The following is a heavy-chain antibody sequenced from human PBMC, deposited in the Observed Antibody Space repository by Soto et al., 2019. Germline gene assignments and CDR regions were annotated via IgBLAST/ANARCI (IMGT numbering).Heavy chain of an antibody. V-gene: IGHV3-30*18. Sequence: GGSLRLSCAASGFTFSSYGMHWVRQASGKGLEWVAVISYDGSNKYYADSVKGRFTISRDNSKNTLYLQMNSLRAEDTAVYYCAKDLGTTVTTASNYYYGMDVWGQGTTVTVSS. CDR1: GFTFSSYG. D-gene: IGHD4-17*01. J-gene: IGHJ6*02. CDR2: ISYDGSNK. CDR3: AKDLGTTVTTASNYYYGMDV.